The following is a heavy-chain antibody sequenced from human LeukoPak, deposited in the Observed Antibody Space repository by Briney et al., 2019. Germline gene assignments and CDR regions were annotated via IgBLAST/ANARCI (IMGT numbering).Heavy chain of an antibody. CDR2: IIPILGIA. D-gene: IGHD3-22*01. Sequence: SVKVSCKAPGGTFSSYAISWVRQAPGQGLEWMGRIIPILGIANYAQKFQGRVTITADKSTSTAYMELSSLRSEDTAVYYCARVRYYHDSSGYYLDYWGQGTLVTVSS. V-gene: IGHV1-69*04. J-gene: IGHJ4*02. CDR1: GGTFSSYA. CDR3: ARVRYYHDSSGYYLDY.